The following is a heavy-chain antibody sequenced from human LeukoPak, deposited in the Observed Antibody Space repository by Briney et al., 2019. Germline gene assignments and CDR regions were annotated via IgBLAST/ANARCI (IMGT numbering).Heavy chain of an antibody. CDR1: GFTVSSNY. D-gene: IGHD3-22*01. Sequence: GGSLRLSCAASGFTVSSNYMSWVRQAPGKGLEWVAVIYSGGSTYYADSVKGRFTISRHNSKNTLYLQMNSLRAEDTAVYYCASSSPSSKIVVATPDYWGQGTLVPVSS. V-gene: IGHV3-53*04. CDR2: IYSGGST. CDR3: ASSSPSSKIVVATPDY. J-gene: IGHJ4*02.